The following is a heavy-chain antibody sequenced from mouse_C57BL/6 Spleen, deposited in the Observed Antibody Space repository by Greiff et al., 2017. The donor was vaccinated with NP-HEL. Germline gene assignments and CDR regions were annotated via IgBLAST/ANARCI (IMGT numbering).Heavy chain of an antibody. J-gene: IGHJ3*01. V-gene: IGHV5-6*01. D-gene: IGHD2-3*01. Sequence: EVKLMESGGDLVKPGGSLKLSCAASGFTFSSYGMSWVRQTPDKRLEWVATISSGGSYTYSPDSVKGRFTISRDNAKNTLYLQMSSLKSEDTAMYYCARDGDLFIYDGPLFAYWGQGTLVTVSA. CDR3: ARDGDLFIYDGPLFAY. CDR1: GFTFSSYG. CDR2: ISSGGSYT.